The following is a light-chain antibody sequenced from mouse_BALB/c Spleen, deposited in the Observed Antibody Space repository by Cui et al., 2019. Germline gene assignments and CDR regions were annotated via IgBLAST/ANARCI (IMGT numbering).Light chain of an antibody. J-gene: IGKJ1*01. CDR1: KDISNY. CDR2: YTS. V-gene: IGKV10-96*01. Sequence: DIQMPQTQSSLSASLGEGVIISGRGSKDISNYLNWYQQKPDGTVKSRIYYTSRLHSGVPARFSGSGSGTDYSLTISNLEEEDIATYFCQQGNTLPRTFGGGTKLEIK. CDR3: QQGNTLPRT.